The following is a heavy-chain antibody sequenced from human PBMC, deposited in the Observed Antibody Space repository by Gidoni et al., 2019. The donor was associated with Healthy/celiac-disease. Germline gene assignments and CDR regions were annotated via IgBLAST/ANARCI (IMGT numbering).Heavy chain of an antibody. V-gene: IGHV4-59*01. CDR2: IYYSGST. Sequence: QVQLQESGPGLVKPSETLSLTCTVSGGSISSYYWSWIRQPPGKGLEWIGYIYYSGSTNYNPSLKSRVTISVDTSKNQFSLKLSSVTAADTAVYYCARGAGGAQAKFDYWGQGTLVTVSS. CDR3: ARGAGGAQAKFDY. CDR1: GGSISSYY. D-gene: IGHD3-16*01. J-gene: IGHJ4*02.